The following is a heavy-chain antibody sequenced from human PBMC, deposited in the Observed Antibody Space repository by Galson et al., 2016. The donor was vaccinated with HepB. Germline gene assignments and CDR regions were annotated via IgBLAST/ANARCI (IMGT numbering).Heavy chain of an antibody. V-gene: IGHV4-4*07. Sequence: ETLSLTCTVSGGSISGYYWTWIRQSAGGGLEWLGRIYGTENIRYSPSLESRASMSLDMSKSQISLEVRSVTAADTAVYYCARGAPLGDYYHYMDVWGKGTSVTVSS. CDR1: GGSISGYY. D-gene: IGHD1-26*01. CDR3: ARGAPLGDYYHYMDV. J-gene: IGHJ6*03. CDR2: IYGTENI.